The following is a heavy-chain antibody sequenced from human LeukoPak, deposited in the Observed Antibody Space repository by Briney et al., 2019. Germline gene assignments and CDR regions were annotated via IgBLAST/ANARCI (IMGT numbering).Heavy chain of an antibody. CDR3: ALLMVYATGPNFDY. CDR2: INPNSGGT. J-gene: IGHJ4*02. D-gene: IGHD2-8*01. V-gene: IGHV1-2*06. Sequence: ASVKVSCKASGYTFTGYYMHWVRQAPGQGLEWMGRINPNSGGTNYAQKFQGRVTMTRDTSISTAYMELSRLRSDDTAVYYCALLMVYATGPNFDYWGQGTLVTVSS. CDR1: GYTFTGYY.